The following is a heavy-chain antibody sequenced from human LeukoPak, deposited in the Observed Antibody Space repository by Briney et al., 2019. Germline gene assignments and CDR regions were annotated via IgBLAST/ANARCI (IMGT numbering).Heavy chain of an antibody. CDR3: ARAGITMVRGVMAASWFDP. CDR2: IYTSGST. Sequence: PSETLSLTCTVSGGSISSYYWSWIRQPAGKGLEWIGRIYTSGSTNYNPSLKSRVTISVDTSKNQFSLKLSSVTAADTAVYYCARAGITMVRGVMAASWFDPWGQGTLDTVSS. V-gene: IGHV4-4*07. D-gene: IGHD3-10*01. CDR1: GGSISSYY. J-gene: IGHJ5*02.